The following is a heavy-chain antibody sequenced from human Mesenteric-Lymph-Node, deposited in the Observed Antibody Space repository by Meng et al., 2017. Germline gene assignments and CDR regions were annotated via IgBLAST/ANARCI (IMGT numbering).Heavy chain of an antibody. J-gene: IGHJ4*02. Sequence: HVQLQESGPGLVHPSDTLSLTCAVSGYSISSPDWWGWIRQPPGKGLEWIGYIYYSGSTSYNPSLKSRVTMSVDTSKNQFSLNLNSVTAVDTAVYYCARNVPGTSAYYDWGQGTLVTVSS. V-gene: IGHV4-28*01. CDR1: GYSISSPDW. CDR3: ARNVPGTSAYYD. CDR2: IYYSGST. D-gene: IGHD3-22*01.